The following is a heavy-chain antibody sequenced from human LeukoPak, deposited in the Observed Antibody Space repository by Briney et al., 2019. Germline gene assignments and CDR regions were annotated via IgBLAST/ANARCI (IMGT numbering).Heavy chain of an antibody. Sequence: GGSLRLSCAASGFTFSGCELTWVRQAPGKGLEWISYISRSGNTIYYADSVKGRFTTSRDNAKNSLYLQMNSLRVEDTAVYYCARVATMVRVPLDALDIWGQGTMVSVSS. D-gene: IGHD3-10*01. CDR2: ISRSGNTI. CDR3: ARVATMVRVPLDALDI. CDR1: GFTFSGCE. V-gene: IGHV3-48*03. J-gene: IGHJ3*02.